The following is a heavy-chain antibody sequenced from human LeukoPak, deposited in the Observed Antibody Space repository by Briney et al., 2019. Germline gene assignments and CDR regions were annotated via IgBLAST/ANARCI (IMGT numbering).Heavy chain of an antibody. CDR3: TTDLSRYPQDY. V-gene: IGHV3-21*03. Sequence: PGGSLRLSCAASGFSFSSYSIKWVRQAPGKGLEWVASISSRGNYRYYADSVKGRFTISRDNAKNSLYLQMNSLKTEDTAVYYCTTDLSRYPQDYWGQGTLVTVSS. J-gene: IGHJ4*02. D-gene: IGHD6-13*01. CDR2: ISSRGNYR. CDR1: GFSFSSYS.